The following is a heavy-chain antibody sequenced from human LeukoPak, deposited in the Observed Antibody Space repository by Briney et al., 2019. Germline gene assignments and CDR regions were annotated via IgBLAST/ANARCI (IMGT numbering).Heavy chain of an antibody. CDR3: ARGGRAARPVLDY. J-gene: IGHJ4*02. CDR1: GGPFRGFF. CDR2: INHSGST. Sequence: SETLSLTCAVYGGPFRGFFWSWIRQAPGKGLEWIGEINHSGSTNYNPSLKSRVTISVDTSKNQFSLKLSSVTAADTAVYYCARGGRAARPVLDYWGQGTLVTVSS. D-gene: IGHD6-6*01. V-gene: IGHV4-34*01.